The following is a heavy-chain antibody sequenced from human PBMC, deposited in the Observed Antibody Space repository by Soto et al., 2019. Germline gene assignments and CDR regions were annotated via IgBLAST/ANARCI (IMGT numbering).Heavy chain of an antibody. V-gene: IGHV1-18*01. D-gene: IGHD2-15*01. J-gene: IGHJ4*02. CDR2: ISTDRGDT. CDR1: GYSFTTHD. Sequence: SVKVSCKASGYSFTTHDITWLRQAPGKGLEWVGGISTDRGDTIYPQNLQGRVTMTTDSSTSTVYMELKSLRSDDTAVYYCARDDLNRGGKYFDYWGQGTLVTVSS. CDR3: ARDDLNRGGKYFDY.